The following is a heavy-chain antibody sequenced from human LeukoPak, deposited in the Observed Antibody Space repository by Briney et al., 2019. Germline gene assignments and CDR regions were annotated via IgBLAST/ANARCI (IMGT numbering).Heavy chain of an antibody. CDR2: IYYSGST. D-gene: IGHD2-21*01. V-gene: IGHV4-59*01. Sequence: SETLSLTCTVSGGYISSYYWSWIRQPPGKGLEWIGYIYYSGSTNYNPSLKSRVIISVDTSKNQFSLKLSSVTAADTAVYYCAGWGSGVAFDIWGQGTMVTVSS. J-gene: IGHJ3*02. CDR1: GGYISSYY. CDR3: AGWGSGVAFDI.